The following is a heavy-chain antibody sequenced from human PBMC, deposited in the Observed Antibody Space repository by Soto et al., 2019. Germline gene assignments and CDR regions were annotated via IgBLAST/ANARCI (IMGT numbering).Heavy chain of an antibody. D-gene: IGHD3-22*01. V-gene: IGHV3-53*01. CDR1: GFTVSSNY. CDR2: IYSGGST. Sequence: GGSLRLSCAASGFTVSSNYMSWVRQAPGKGLEWVSVIYSGGSTYYADSVKGRFTISRDNSKNTLYLQMNSLRAEDTAVYYCASPEAYDSSGNPSGMDVWGQGTTVTVSS. J-gene: IGHJ6*02. CDR3: ASPEAYDSSGNPSGMDV.